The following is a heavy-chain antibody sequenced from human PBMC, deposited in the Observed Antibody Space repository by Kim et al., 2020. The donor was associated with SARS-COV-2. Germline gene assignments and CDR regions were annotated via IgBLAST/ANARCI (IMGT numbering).Heavy chain of an antibody. J-gene: IGHJ4*02. CDR3: AKDWIQLWFG. CDR2: ISGSGDTT. Sequence: GGSLRLSCEASGFTFSSYAMSWVRQAPGKGLEWVSSISGSGDTTYYADSVKGRFTISRDNSKNTLYLQMNSLKAEDTAVYYCAKDWIQLWFGWGQGTLVTVSS. CDR1: GFTFSSYA. V-gene: IGHV3-23*01. D-gene: IGHD5-18*01.